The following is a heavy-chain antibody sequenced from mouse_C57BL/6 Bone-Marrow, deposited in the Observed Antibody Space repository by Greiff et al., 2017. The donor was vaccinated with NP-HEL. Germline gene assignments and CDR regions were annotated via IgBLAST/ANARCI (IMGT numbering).Heavy chain of an antibody. D-gene: IGHD2-4*01. CDR1: GFTFTDYY. Sequence: EVQLQESGGGLVQPGGSLSLSCAASGFTFTDYYMSWVRQPPGKALEWLVFIRNKANGYTTEYSASVKGRFTLSRDNSQSILYLQMNALRAEDSATYYCARSIYYDYADDPFYAMDYWGQGTSVTVSS. V-gene: IGHV7-3*01. CDR3: ARSIYYDYADDPFYAMDY. J-gene: IGHJ4*01. CDR2: IRNKANGYTT.